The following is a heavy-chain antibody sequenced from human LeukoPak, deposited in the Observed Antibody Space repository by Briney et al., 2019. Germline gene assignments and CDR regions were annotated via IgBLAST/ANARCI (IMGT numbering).Heavy chain of an antibody. CDR2: FDPEDGET. J-gene: IGHJ4*02. D-gene: IGHD3-22*01. Sequence: GASVKVSCKVSGCTLTELSMHWVRQAPGKGLEWMGGFDPEDGETIYAQKFQGRVTMTEDTSTDTAYMELSSLRSEDTAVYYCATEGSYYDSSGYYLFGYWGQGTLVTVSS. V-gene: IGHV1-24*01. CDR1: GCTLTELS. CDR3: ATEGSYYDSSGYYLFGY.